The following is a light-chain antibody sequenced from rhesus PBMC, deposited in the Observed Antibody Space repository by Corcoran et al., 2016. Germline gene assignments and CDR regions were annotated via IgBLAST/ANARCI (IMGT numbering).Light chain of an antibody. CDR2: AAS. V-gene: IGKV1-43*02. Sequence: DIQMTQSPSSLSASVGDRVTITCRASQGISTYLNWYQPQPGKAPKGLIYAASSLESGVPLRFSGSGSGTDFNITIGSLQPEDFATNYGLKYNSDPPTFGQGTKVEIK. CDR1: QGISTY. CDR3: LKYNSDPPT. J-gene: IGKJ1*01.